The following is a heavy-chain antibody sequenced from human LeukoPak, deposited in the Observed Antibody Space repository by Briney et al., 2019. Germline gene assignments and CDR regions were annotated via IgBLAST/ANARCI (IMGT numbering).Heavy chain of an antibody. Sequence: PGGSLRLSCAASGFTFSSYAMSWVRQAPGKGLEWVSAISGSGGSTYYADSVKGRFTFSRDNSKNTLYLQMNSLRAEDTAVYYCAKDRPGSGYPAPFDYWGQGALVTVSS. J-gene: IGHJ4*02. V-gene: IGHV3-23*01. CDR3: AKDRPGSGYPAPFDY. D-gene: IGHD3-22*01. CDR2: ISGSGGST. CDR1: GFTFSSYA.